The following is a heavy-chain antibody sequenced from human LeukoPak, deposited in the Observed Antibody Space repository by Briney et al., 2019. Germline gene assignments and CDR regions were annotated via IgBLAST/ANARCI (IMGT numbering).Heavy chain of an antibody. V-gene: IGHV4-39*07. CDR3: ARVEWVVAATRSYYYMDV. J-gene: IGHJ6*03. CDR1: GGSISSSSYY. Sequence: SSETLSLTCTVSGGSISSSSYYWGWIRQPPGKGLEWIGSIYYSGSTYYNPSLKSRVTISVDTSKNQFSLKLSSVTAADTAVYYCARVEWVVAATRSYYYMDVWGKGTTVTVSS. CDR2: IYYSGST. D-gene: IGHD2-15*01.